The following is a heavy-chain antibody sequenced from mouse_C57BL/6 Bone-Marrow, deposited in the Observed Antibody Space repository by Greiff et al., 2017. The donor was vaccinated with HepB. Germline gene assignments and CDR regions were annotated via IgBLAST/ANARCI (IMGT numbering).Heavy chain of an antibody. CDR1: GFTFSSYA. J-gene: IGHJ3*01. Sequence: EVNLVESGEGLVKPGGSLKLSCAASGFTFSSYAMSWVRQTPEKRLEWVAYISSGGDYIYYADTVKGRFTISRDNARYTLYLKMSSLKSEDTAMYYCTRGDGYYKAWFAYWGQGTLVTVSA. CDR2: ISSGGDYI. V-gene: IGHV5-9-1*02. D-gene: IGHD2-3*01. CDR3: TRGDGYYKAWFAY.